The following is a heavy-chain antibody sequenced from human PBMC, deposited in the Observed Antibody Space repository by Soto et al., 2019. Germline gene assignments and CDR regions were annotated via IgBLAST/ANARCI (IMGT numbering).Heavy chain of an antibody. D-gene: IGHD2-2*01. V-gene: IGHV1-69*04. J-gene: IGHJ4*02. CDR1: GGTFSCYT. CDR3: AREGSPYCSSTSCYV. Sequence: ASVKVSCKASGGTFSCYTICWVRQAPGQGLEWMGRIIPILGITNYAQKFQGRVTITADKSTSTAYMELSSLRSEDTAVYYCAREGSPYCSSTSCYVWGQGTLVTVSS. CDR2: IIPILGIT.